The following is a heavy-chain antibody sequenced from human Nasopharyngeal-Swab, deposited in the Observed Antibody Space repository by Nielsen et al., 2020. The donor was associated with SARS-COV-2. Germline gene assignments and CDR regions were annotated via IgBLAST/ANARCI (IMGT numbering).Heavy chain of an antibody. V-gene: IGHV3-23*01. CDR2: ISGAGSST. CDR1: GFTFSSYA. J-gene: IGHJ6*02. CDR3: AREIGWQQLTTSPLYYYYGMDV. D-gene: IGHD6-13*01. Sequence: GESLKISCVASGFTFSSYAMSWVRQAPGKGLNWVSAISGAGSSTYYADSVKGRFTISRDNAKNSLYLQMNSLRAEDTAVYYCAREIGWQQLTTSPLYYYYGMDVWGQGTTVTVSS.